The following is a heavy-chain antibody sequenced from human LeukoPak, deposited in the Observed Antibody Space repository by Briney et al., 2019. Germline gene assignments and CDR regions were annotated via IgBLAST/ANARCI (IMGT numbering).Heavy chain of an antibody. Sequence: PGGSLRLSCAASGFTFSSYAMHWVRQAPGKGLEWVAVISYDGSNKYYADSVKGRFTISRDNSKNTLYLQMNSLRAEDTAVYYCAKDQGYYDFWSGTNFDYWGQGTLVTVSS. CDR2: ISYDGSNK. V-gene: IGHV3-30-3*01. CDR1: GFTFSSYA. D-gene: IGHD3-3*01. CDR3: AKDQGYYDFWSGTNFDY. J-gene: IGHJ4*02.